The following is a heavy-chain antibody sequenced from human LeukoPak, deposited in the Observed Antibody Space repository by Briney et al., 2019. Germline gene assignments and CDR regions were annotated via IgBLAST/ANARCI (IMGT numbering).Heavy chain of an antibody. Sequence: SETLSLTCTVSGGSISSSSYYWGWIRQPPGKGLEWIGSIYYSGSTYYNPPLKSRVTILVDTSKNQLSLKLSSVTAADTAVYYCARRAGAYSHPYDYWGQGTLVTVSS. CDR2: IYYSGST. J-gene: IGHJ4*02. CDR1: GGSISSSSYY. V-gene: IGHV4-39*07. CDR3: ARRAGAYSHPYDY. D-gene: IGHD4/OR15-4a*01.